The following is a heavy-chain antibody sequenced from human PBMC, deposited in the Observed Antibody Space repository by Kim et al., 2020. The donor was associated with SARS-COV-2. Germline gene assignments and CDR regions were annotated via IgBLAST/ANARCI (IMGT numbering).Heavy chain of an antibody. CDR1: GDSISTRDNN. V-gene: IGHV4-39*01. CDR2: VSYSGRT. CDR3: ARSRYGEGSCSYFFDY. J-gene: IGHJ4*02. D-gene: IGHD3-10*01. Sequence: SETLSLTCTVSGDSISTRDNNWVWLRQPPGKGLEWIGNVSYSGRTLYNPSLKSRVNIYVDTSKNQFFLKMSSVTAADTAVFFCARSRYGEGSCSYFFDYWGKGTRVTVSS.